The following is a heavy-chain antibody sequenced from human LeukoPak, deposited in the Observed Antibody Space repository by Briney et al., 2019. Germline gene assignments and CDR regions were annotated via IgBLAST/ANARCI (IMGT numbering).Heavy chain of an antibody. CDR3: ARHGGAAAAIDY. Sequence: SETLSLTCTVSGGFVSSSSYYWGWIRQPPGTGLEWIGSIYYSGTTYYIPSLKSRITISVDTSKNQFSLKLNSVTAADTAVYYCARHGGAAAAIDYWGQGTLVTVSS. D-gene: IGHD6-13*01. V-gene: IGHV4-39*01. J-gene: IGHJ4*02. CDR2: IYYSGTT. CDR1: GGFVSSSSYY.